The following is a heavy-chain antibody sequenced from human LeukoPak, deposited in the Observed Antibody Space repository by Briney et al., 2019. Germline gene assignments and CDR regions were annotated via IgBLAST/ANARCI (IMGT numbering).Heavy chain of an antibody. D-gene: IGHD1-26*01. CDR3: AREDVAGAFDY. CDR1: GFTFSSYS. V-gene: IGHV3-21*01. CDR2: ISSSSSYI. J-gene: IGHJ4*02. Sequence: PGGSLRLSCAASGFTFSSYSMNWVRQAPVKGLEWVSSISSSSSYIYYADSVKGRFTISRDNAKNSLYLQMNSLRAEDTAVYYCAREDVAGAFDYWGQGTLVTVSS.